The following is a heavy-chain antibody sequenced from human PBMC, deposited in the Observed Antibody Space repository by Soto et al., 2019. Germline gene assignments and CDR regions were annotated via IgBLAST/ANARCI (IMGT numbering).Heavy chain of an antibody. CDR1: GFTFSSYA. V-gene: IGHV3-23*01. D-gene: IGHD2-2*01. Sequence: EVQLLESGGGLVQPGGSLRLSCAASGFTFSSYAMSWVRQAPGKWLEWVSAISGSGGSTYYADSVKGRFTISRDNSKNTLYLQMNSLRAEDTAVYYCAKGTFPIVVVPAAADYWGQGTLVTVSS. CDR2: ISGSGGST. CDR3: AKGTFPIVVVPAAADY. J-gene: IGHJ4*02.